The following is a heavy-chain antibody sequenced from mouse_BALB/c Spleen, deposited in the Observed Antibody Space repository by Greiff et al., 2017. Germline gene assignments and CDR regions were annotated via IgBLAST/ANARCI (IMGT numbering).Heavy chain of an antibody. CDR3: NAWRHYYGSFDY. CDR1: GFNIKDYY. D-gene: IGHD1-1*01. V-gene: IGHV14-4*02. CDR2: IDPENGDT. J-gene: IGHJ2*01. Sequence: VQLKESGAELVRSGASVKLSCTASGFNIKDYYMHWVKQRPEQGLEWIGWIDPENGDTEYAPKFQGKATMTADTSSNTAYLQLSSLTSEDTAVYYCNAWRHYYGSFDYWGQGTTLTVSS.